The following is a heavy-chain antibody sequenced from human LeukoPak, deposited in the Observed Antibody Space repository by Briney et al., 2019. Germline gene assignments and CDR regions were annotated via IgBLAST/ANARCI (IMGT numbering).Heavy chain of an antibody. CDR3: ARDPYSGLFDY. Sequence: PGGSLRLSCAASGFTFSSYSMNWVRQVPGKGLEWVSSISSSGSYIYYADSVKGRFTISRDNAKNSLYLQMNSLGAEDTAVYYCARDPYSGLFDYWGQGALVTVSS. CDR1: GFTFSSYS. CDR2: ISSSGSYI. D-gene: IGHD4-11*01. J-gene: IGHJ4*02. V-gene: IGHV3-21*01.